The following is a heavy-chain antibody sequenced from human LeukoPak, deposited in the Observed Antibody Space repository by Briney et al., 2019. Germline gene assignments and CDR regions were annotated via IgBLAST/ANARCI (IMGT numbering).Heavy chain of an antibody. CDR3: AKGASIVVNKNAFDI. V-gene: IGHV3-9*01. CDR2: ISWNSGSI. J-gene: IGHJ3*02. Sequence: GGSLRLSCAASGFTFDDYAMHWVWQAPGKGLEWVSGISWNSGSIGYADSVKGRFTISRDNAKNSLYLQMNSLRAEDTALYYCAKGASIVVNKNAFDIWGQGTMVTVSS. D-gene: IGHD1-26*01. CDR1: GFTFDDYA.